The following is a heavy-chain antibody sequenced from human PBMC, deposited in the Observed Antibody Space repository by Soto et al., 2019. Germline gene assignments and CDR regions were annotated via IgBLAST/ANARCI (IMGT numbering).Heavy chain of an antibody. CDR1: GFTFSSYV. Sequence: PGGSLRLSCAASGFTFSSYVMSWVRQAPGKGLEWVSAISGSGGSTYYADSVKGRFTISRDNSKNTLYLQMSSLRAEDTAVYYCAKGSRAFRIFGVVILNTDYWGQGTLVTVSS. D-gene: IGHD3-3*01. CDR2: ISGSGGST. V-gene: IGHV3-23*01. J-gene: IGHJ4*02. CDR3: AKGSRAFRIFGVVILNTDY.